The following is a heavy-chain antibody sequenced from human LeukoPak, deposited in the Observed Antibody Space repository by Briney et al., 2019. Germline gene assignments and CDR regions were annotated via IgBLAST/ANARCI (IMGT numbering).Heavy chain of an antibody. CDR1: GGSISSGSYY. CDR2: IYTSGST. D-gene: IGHD4-23*01. V-gene: IGHV4-61*02. Sequence: SQTLSLTCTVSGGSISSGSYYWSWIRQPAGKGLEWIGRIYTSGSTNYNPSLKSRVTISVDTSKNQFSLKLSSVTAADTAVYYCARDRYGGNSGEFDYWGQGTMVTVSS. CDR3: ARDRYGGNSGEFDY. J-gene: IGHJ3*01.